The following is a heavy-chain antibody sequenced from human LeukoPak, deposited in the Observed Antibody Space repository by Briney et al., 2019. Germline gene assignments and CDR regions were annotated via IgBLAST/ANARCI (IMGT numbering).Heavy chain of an antibody. D-gene: IGHD4-17*01. CDR3: ARRRGGDYGMYYYYMDV. CDR2: IYYSGST. V-gene: IGHV4-39*07. Sequence: PSETLSLTCTVSGGSISSSSYYWGWIRQPPGKGLEWIGSIYYSGSTYYNPSLKSRVTISVDTSKNQFSLKLSSVTAADTAVYYCARRRGGDYGMYYYYMDVWGKGTTVTVSS. J-gene: IGHJ6*03. CDR1: GGSISSSSYY.